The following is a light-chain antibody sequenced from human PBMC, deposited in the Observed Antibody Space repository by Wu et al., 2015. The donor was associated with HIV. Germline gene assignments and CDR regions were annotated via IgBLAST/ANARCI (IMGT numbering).Light chain of an antibody. V-gene: IGKV1-5*03. Sequence: DIQMTQSPPSLSASVGDRVTITCRASQSISTWLAWYQQKPGKAPKLLIYKASTLKTGVPSRFSGSGYGTEFTLTISSLQPDDFATYYCQQYDSYPWTFGQGTKVEIK. CDR3: QQYDSYPWT. J-gene: IGKJ1*01. CDR1: QSISTW. CDR2: KAS.